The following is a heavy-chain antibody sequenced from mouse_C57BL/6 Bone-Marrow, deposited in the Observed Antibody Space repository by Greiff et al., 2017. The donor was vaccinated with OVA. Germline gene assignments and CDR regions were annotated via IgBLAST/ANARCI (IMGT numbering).Heavy chain of an antibody. Sequence: QVQLQQPGAELVKPGASVKMSCKASGYTFTSYWITWVKQRPGQGLEWIGDIYPGSGSTNYNEKFKSKATLTVDTSSRTAYMQLSSLTSEDSAVYYCEGSPYTTGVLFDYWGQGTTLTVSS. J-gene: IGHJ2*01. D-gene: IGHD1-1*01. CDR2: IYPGSGST. CDR3: EGSPYTTGVLFDY. CDR1: GYTFTSYW. V-gene: IGHV1-55*01.